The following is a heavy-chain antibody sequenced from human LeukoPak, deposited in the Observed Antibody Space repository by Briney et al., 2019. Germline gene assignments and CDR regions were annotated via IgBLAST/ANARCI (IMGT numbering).Heavy chain of an antibody. J-gene: IGHJ4*02. D-gene: IGHD6-13*01. CDR1: GASVSGSNYY. Sequence: SETLSLTCAVSGASVSGSNYYWGWIRQPPGKGLEWIGNIYSSGSTYYNASLQSRVTISIDTSKNQFSLKLSSVTAADTAVYYCAGTGQQLVLANYWGQGTLVTVSS. V-gene: IGHV4-39*01. CDR2: IYSSGST. CDR3: AGTGQQLVLANY.